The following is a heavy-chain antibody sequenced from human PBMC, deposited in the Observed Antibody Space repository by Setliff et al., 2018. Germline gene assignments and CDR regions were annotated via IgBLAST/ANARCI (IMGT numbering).Heavy chain of an antibody. CDR1: GYKFTNYG. CDR2: FIPILGAT. Sequence: SVKVSCKASGYKFTNYGITWVRQAPGQGLQWLGRFIPILGATNYAQNFQGRVTITADESTSTGYMELRSLRSDDTAVYYCARELRSPYWHLDSWGQGTQVTVSS. V-gene: IGHV1-69*13. D-gene: IGHD3-16*01. CDR3: ARELRSPYWHLDS. J-gene: IGHJ5*01.